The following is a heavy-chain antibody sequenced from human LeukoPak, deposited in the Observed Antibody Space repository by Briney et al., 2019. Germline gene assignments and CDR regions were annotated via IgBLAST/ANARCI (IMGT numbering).Heavy chain of an antibody. Sequence: ASVTVSCKASGYSFTTYYMHWVRQAPGQGLEWMGIINPSGGGTNYAQKFQDRVTMTRDTSTSTVYMDLSSLRSEDTAVYYCARVKPSSSGHDYWGQGTLLTVSS. V-gene: IGHV1-46*03. CDR2: INPSGGGT. D-gene: IGHD6-19*01. J-gene: IGHJ4*02. CDR3: ARVKPSSSGHDY. CDR1: GYSFTTYY.